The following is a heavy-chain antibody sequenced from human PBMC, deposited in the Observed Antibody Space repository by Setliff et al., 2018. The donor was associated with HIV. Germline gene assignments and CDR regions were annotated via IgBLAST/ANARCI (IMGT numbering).Heavy chain of an antibody. Sequence: SSETLSLTCTVPGGSINRSNYYWGWIRQPAGKGLEWIGHLHSSGDAYYGPSLKSRVAMSLDTSKNQLSLRLNSVTAADTAVYYCARESPSMSLDAWGQGTLVTVSS. V-gene: IGHV4-61*09. D-gene: IGHD3-10*02. CDR1: GGSINRSNYY. J-gene: IGHJ1*01. CDR3: ARESPSMSLDA. CDR2: LHSSGDA.